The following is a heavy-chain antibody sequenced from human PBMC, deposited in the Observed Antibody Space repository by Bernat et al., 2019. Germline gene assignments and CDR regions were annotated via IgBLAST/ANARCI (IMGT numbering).Heavy chain of an antibody. Sequence: QVQLQQWGAGLLKPSETLSLTCAVYGGSFSGYYWIWFRQPPGKGLEWIGEINHRGSTNSNPSLKSRVTISVDTSNNQFSLKLSSVTAADTAVYYCARRRGKSIAVGGMVSAFDIWGQGTMVTVSS. D-gene: IGHD6-19*01. CDR2: INHRGST. V-gene: IGHV4-34*01. CDR3: ARRRGKSIAVGGMVSAFDI. CDR1: GGSFSGYY. J-gene: IGHJ3*02.